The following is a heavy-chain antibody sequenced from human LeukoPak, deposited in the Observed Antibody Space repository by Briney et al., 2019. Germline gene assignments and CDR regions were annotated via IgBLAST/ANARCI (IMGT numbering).Heavy chain of an antibody. CDR3: AREPYCTNGICYKVYYMDV. Sequence: GGSLRLSCAASGFTFSSYSMNWVRQAPGKGLEWVSSISSSSSYIYYADSVKGRFTISRDNAKNSLYLQMNSLRAEDTAVYYCAREPYCTNGICYKVYYMDVWGKGTTVTVSS. D-gene: IGHD2-8*01. CDR2: ISSSSSYI. J-gene: IGHJ6*03. V-gene: IGHV3-21*01. CDR1: GFTFSSYS.